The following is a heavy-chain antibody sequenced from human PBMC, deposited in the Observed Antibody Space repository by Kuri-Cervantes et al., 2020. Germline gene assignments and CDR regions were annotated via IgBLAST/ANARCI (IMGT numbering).Heavy chain of an antibody. CDR2: IYHSGST. CDR1: GGSISSGGYS. J-gene: IGHJ6*02. Sequence: SETLSLTCAVSGGSISSGGYSWSWIRQPPGKGLEWIGYIYHSGSTYYNPSLKSRVTISVDRSKNQFSLKLSSVTAADTAVYYCARDPSQQLVLGGPRSYYYYYGMDVWGQGTTVTVSS. D-gene: IGHD6-13*01. V-gene: IGHV4-30-2*01. CDR3: ARDPSQQLVLGGPRSYYYYYGMDV.